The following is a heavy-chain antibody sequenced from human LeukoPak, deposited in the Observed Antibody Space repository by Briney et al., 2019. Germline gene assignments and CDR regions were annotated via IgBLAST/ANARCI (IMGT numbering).Heavy chain of an antibody. D-gene: IGHD6-6*01. CDR1: GYRFTSYG. J-gene: IGHJ6*03. Sequence: ASVKVSSKASGYRFTSYGISWVRHTPGQRLEWMGWISAYNGNTNYAQKLQGRVTMTTDTFTNTAYMELRSLRSDDTAVYYCAREGLRSIAARRGTRDYMDVWGKGTTVIVSS. CDR3: AREGLRSIAARRGTRDYMDV. V-gene: IGHV1-18*01. CDR2: ISAYNGNT.